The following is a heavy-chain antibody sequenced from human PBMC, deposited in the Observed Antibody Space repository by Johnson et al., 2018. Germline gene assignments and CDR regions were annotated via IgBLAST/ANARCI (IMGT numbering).Heavy chain of an antibody. CDR2: ISSSSSYI. D-gene: IGHD6-6*01. Sequence: QVQLVESGGGLVKPGGSLRLSCAASEFNFSDYYMNLIRQAPGKGLEWVSSISSSSSYIYYADSVKGRYTISRDNAKNSLYLQMNSLKTEDTAVYYCTSYSSSYYFDYWGQGTLVTVSS. CDR3: TSYSSSYYFDY. V-gene: IGHV3-11*05. J-gene: IGHJ4*02. CDR1: EFNFSDYY.